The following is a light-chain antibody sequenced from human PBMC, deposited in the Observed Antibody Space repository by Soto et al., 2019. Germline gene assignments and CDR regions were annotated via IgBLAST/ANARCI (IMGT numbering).Light chain of an antibody. CDR1: QSVSSRS. CDR2: GAS. V-gene: IGKV3-20*01. J-gene: IGKJ4*01. Sequence: EIVLTQSPGTLSLSPGERATLSCRASQSVSSRSLAWYQQKPGQAPRLLIYGASSRATGIPDRFSGSGSGTEFTLTISRLELEDFAVYYCQQYGSSPLTFGGGTKVEIK. CDR3: QQYGSSPLT.